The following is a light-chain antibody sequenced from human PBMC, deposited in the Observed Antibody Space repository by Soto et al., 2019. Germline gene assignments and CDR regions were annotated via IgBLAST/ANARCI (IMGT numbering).Light chain of an antibody. V-gene: IGKV3-20*01. J-gene: IGKJ2*01. CDR2: GAA. CDR1: QSVSSSY. CDR3: QQYGSSPLYT. Sequence: EIVLTQSPGTLSLSPGERATLSCRASQSVSSSYLAWYQQKPGQAPRLLIYGAASRATGIPDRFSGSGSGTDFTHPISRLEPEDFEVDYCQQYGSSPLYTFGQGTKLEIK.